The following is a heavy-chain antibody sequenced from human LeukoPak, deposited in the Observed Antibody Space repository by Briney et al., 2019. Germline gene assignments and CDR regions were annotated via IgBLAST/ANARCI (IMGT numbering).Heavy chain of an antibody. CDR1: GFTFSSYW. CDR3: ARIAYFDSGNYPTDY. D-gene: IGHD3-10*01. J-gene: IGHJ4*02. Sequence: PGGSLRLSCAASGFTFSSYWMHWVRQAPGKGLVWVSRINSDGSSTSYADSVKGRFTISRDNAKNSVYLQMNSLRAEDTAVYYCARIAYFDSGNYPTDYWGQGTLVTVSS. V-gene: IGHV3-74*01. CDR2: INSDGSST.